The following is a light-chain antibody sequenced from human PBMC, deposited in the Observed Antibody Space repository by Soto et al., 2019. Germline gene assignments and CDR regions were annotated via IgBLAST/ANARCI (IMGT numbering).Light chain of an antibody. V-gene: IGLV1-51*01. J-gene: IGLJ2*01. CDR1: SSNIGNNY. Sequence: QSVLTQPPSVSAAPGQKVTISCSGSSSNIGNNYVSWYQQLPGTAPKLLIYDNNRRPSGIPDRFSGSKSGTSASLAISGLQSEDEADYYCAAWDDSLNGVPFGGGTKLTVL. CDR2: DNN. CDR3: AAWDDSLNGVP.